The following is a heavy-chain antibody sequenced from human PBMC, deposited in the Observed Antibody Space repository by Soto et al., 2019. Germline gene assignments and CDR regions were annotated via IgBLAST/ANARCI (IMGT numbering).Heavy chain of an antibody. CDR1: GGSISSYY. Sequence: PSETLSLTCTVSGGSISSYYWSWIRQPPGKGLEWIGYIYYSGSTNYNPSLKSRVTISVDTSKNQFSLKLSSVTAADTAVYYCARDRMEPMMGYYYGMDVWGQGTTVTVSS. D-gene: IGHD1-1*01. CDR3: ARDRMEPMMGYYYGMDV. CDR2: IYYSGST. V-gene: IGHV4-59*01. J-gene: IGHJ6*02.